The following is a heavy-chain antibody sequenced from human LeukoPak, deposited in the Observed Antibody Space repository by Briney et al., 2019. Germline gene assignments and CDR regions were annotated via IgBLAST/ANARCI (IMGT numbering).Heavy chain of an antibody. J-gene: IGHJ3*02. CDR1: GYTFTSYY. CDR3: AKQKTYGLFGGLIGAFDI. D-gene: IGHD4-17*01. V-gene: IGHV1-46*01. Sequence: ASVKVSCKASGYTFTSYYMHWVRQAPGQGLEWMGIINPSGGSTSYAQKFQGRVTMTRDMSTSTVYMELSSLRSEDTAVYYCAKQKTYGLFGGLIGAFDIWGQGTMVTVSS. CDR2: INPSGGST.